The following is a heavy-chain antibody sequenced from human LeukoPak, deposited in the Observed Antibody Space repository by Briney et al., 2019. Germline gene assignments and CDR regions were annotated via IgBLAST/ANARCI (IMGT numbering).Heavy chain of an antibody. D-gene: IGHD6-19*01. J-gene: IGHJ5*02. CDR3: SRGSRIGEPGRGNWFDP. V-gene: IGHV1-2*02. CDR2: INPNSGGT. CDR1: GYTFTDYY. Sequence: VASVKVSCKPSGYTFTDYYMHWVRQAPGQGLEWMGWINPNSGGTNYAQKFQGRVTMTRDTSISTAYMELRWLRYDDTAVYYCSRGSRIGEPGRGNWFDPWGQGALVTVST.